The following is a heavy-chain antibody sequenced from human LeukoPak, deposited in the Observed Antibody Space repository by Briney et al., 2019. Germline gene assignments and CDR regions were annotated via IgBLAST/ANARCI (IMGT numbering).Heavy chain of an antibody. D-gene: IGHD3-10*01. J-gene: IGHJ5*02. CDR1: GGSISSSSYY. CDR3: ARPVQSSGCYLDP. V-gene: IGHV4-39*01. Sequence: PSETLSLTCTVSGGSISSSSYYWRWIRQPPGKGLEWIGSIYYSGSTYYNPSLKSRVTISVDTSKNQFSLKLSSVTAADTAVYYCARPVQSSGCYLDPWGQGTLVTVSS. CDR2: IYYSGST.